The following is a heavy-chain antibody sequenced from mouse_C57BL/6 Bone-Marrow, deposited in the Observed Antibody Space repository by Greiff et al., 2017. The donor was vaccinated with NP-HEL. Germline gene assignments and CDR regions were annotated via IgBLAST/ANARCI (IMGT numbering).Heavy chain of an antibody. CDR2: IYPGDGDT. Sequence: QVTLKESGPELVKPGASVTISCKASGYAFSSSWMNWVKQRPGKGLEWIGRIYPGDGDTNYNGKFKGKATLTADKSSSTAYMQLSSLTSEDSAVYFCARQDYYGSSYDYFDYWGQGTTLTVSS. D-gene: IGHD1-1*01. V-gene: IGHV1-82*01. J-gene: IGHJ2*01. CDR1: GYAFSSSW. CDR3: ARQDYYGSSYDYFDY.